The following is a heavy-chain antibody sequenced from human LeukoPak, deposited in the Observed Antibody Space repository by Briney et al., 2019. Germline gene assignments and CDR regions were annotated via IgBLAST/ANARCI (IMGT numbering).Heavy chain of an antibody. D-gene: IGHD4-17*01. Sequence: GGSLRLSCAASGFTFGSFSMTWVRQAPGKGLEWVSYITSSSSTIYYADSVKGRFTISRDNAKNSLYLQMNSLRADDTAVYYCARDRLHYGEYEKTLDYWGQGTLVTVSS. CDR2: ITSSSSTI. V-gene: IGHV3-48*01. CDR3: ARDRLHYGEYEKTLDY. CDR1: GFTFGSFS. J-gene: IGHJ4*02.